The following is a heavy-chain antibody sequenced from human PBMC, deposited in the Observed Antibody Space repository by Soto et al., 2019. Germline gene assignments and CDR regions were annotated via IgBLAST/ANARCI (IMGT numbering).Heavy chain of an antibody. CDR3: ARSIVVVTALDY. CDR2: INAGNGNT. CDR1: GYTFTSYP. Sequence: ASVKVSCKASGYTFTSYPMHWVRQAPGQRLEWMGWINAGNGNTKYSQKFQGRVTITRDTSASTAYMELSSLRSEDTAVYYCARSIVVVTALDYWGQGTLVTVSS. D-gene: IGHD2-21*02. J-gene: IGHJ4*02. V-gene: IGHV1-3*01.